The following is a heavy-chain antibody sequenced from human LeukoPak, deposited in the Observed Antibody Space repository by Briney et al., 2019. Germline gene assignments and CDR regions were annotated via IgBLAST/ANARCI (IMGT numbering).Heavy chain of an antibody. CDR2: IYYSGST. CDR1: GGSISSSSYY. CDR3: ATEWELFNY. D-gene: IGHD1-26*01. J-gene: IGHJ4*02. Sequence: PSETLSLTCTVSGGSISSSSYYWGWIRQPPGKGLEWIGSIYYSGSTYYNPSLKSRVTISVDTPKNQFSLKLSSVTAADTAVYYCATEWELFNYWGQGTLVTVSS. V-gene: IGHV4-39*07.